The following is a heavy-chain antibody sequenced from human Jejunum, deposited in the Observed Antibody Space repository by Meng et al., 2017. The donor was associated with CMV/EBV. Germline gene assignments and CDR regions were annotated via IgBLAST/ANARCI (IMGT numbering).Heavy chain of an antibody. D-gene: IGHD2-2*01. V-gene: IGHV4-34*01. CDR2: INHSGSA. CDR1: GGSFSGYY. Sequence: YGGSFSGYYWSWIRQSPGQGLEWIGQINHSGSASYNPSLRRRVTISEDTSKNQFSLRLTSVTAADTAIYYCARKYCGGSNCYLFDYWGQGELVTVSS. CDR3: ARKYCGGSNCYLFDY. J-gene: IGHJ4*02.